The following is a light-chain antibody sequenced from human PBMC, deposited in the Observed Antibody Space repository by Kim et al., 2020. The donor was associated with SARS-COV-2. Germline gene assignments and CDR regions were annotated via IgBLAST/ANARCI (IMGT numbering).Light chain of an antibody. CDR2: TND. CDR1: SSNIGSNT. Sequence: QSVLTQPPSASGTPGQRVTISCSGSSSNIGSNTVNWYQQLPGTAPKLLIFTNDQRTSGVPDRFSGSKSGTSASLAISGLQSEDETDYYCVAWDDNLNGWVFGGGTQLTVL. J-gene: IGLJ3*02. CDR3: VAWDDNLNGWV. V-gene: IGLV1-44*01.